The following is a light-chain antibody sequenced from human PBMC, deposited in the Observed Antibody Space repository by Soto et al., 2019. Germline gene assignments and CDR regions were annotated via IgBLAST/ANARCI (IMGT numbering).Light chain of an antibody. CDR2: DAS. CDR3: QQRSKWPVT. CDR1: QSVGSY. V-gene: IGKV3-11*01. Sequence: EIVFTQSPDTLSLSPGERAVFSCRASQSVGSYLAWYQHKPGQAPRLLIYDASKRATGIPARFSGSGSGTEFTLIISSLEPEDFAVYFCQQRSKWPVTFGPGTPVAIK. J-gene: IGKJ3*01.